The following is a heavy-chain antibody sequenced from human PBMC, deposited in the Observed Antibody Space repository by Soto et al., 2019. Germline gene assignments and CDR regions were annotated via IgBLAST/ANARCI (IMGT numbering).Heavy chain of an antibody. D-gene: IGHD4-17*01. J-gene: IGHJ6*02. V-gene: IGHV4-59*08. Sequence: QVQLQQSGPRLVKPSETLSLTCTVSSGPDRSHNWGWIRQPPGRGLEWIGYVYYTGDTAYNPSPSSTVSILAETHTNDISLTLSSVTAADRAVYYCVRQVIDYLHGLVDVWGQGTTVSVSS. CDR3: VRQVIDYLHGLVDV. CDR2: VYYTGDT. CDR1: SGPDRSHN.